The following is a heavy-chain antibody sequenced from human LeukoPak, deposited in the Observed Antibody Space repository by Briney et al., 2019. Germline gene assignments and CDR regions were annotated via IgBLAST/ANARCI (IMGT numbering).Heavy chain of an antibody. Sequence: SETLSLTCTVSGGSISNYYWSWIRQPAGKGLERIGRVYTSGSANYNPSLKSRVVLSIDTSKNQFSLRLNSVTAADTAVYYCARLNGGNWGYFDYWGQGTLVTVSS. V-gene: IGHV4-4*07. D-gene: IGHD4-23*01. CDR2: VYTSGSA. CDR1: GGSISNYY. CDR3: ARLNGGNWGYFDY. J-gene: IGHJ4*02.